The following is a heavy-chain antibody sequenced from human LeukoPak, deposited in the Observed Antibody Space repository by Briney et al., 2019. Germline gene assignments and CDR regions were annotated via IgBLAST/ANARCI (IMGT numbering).Heavy chain of an antibody. CDR2: FDPEDGET. CDR3: AREGYDSSGYYYKFYYFDY. D-gene: IGHD3-22*01. J-gene: IGHJ4*02. V-gene: IGHV1-24*01. Sequence: ASVKVSCKVSGYTLTELSMHWVRQAPGKGLEWMGGFDPEDGETIYAQKFQGRVTITADESTSTAYMELSSLRSEDTAVYYCAREGYDSSGYYYKFYYFDYWGQGTLVTVSS. CDR1: GYTLTELS.